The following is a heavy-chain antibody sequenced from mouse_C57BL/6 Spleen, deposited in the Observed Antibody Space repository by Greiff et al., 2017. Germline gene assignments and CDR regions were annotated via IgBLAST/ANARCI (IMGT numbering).Heavy chain of an antibody. CDR2: IDPSDSYT. Sequence: VQLQQPGAELVMPGASVKLSCKASGYTFTSYWMHWVKQRPGQGLEWIGEIDPSDSYTNYNQKFKGKSTLTVDKSSSTAYLQLSSLTSEDSAVYYCAGPGSSYEGYYFDDWGQGTTLTVSS. D-gene: IGHD1-1*01. CDR1: GYTFTSYW. V-gene: IGHV1-69*01. CDR3: AGPGSSYEGYYFDD. J-gene: IGHJ2*01.